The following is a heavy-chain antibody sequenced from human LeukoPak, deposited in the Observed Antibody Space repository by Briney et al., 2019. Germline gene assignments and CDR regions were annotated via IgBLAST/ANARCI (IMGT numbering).Heavy chain of an antibody. CDR2: INRNGGST. V-gene: IGHV3-20*01. J-gene: IGHJ6*03. Sequence: GGSLRLSCAASGFTFDDYDMSWVRQAPGKGLEWVSGINRNGGSTGYADSVKGRFTISRDNPKNSLYLQMNSLRADDTALYHCARGSRVYYMDVWGKGTTVTVSS. CDR3: ARGSRVYYMDV. D-gene: IGHD6-13*01. CDR1: GFTFDDYD.